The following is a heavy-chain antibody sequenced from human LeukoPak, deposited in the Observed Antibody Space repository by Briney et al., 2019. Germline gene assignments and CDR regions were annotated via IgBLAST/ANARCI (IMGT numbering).Heavy chain of an antibody. V-gene: IGHV1-18*01. CDR3: ARDEYSSGWAGDY. CDR1: GYTFTSYG. CDR2: ISTYNGNT. J-gene: IGHJ4*02. D-gene: IGHD6-19*01. Sequence: PGASVTDSYKASGYTFTSYGMSWVRQATAPWHDLMGWISTYNGNTNYAQKLQGRVTMTTDTSTSTAYMELRSLRSDDTAVYYCARDEYSSGWAGDYWGQGTLVTVSS.